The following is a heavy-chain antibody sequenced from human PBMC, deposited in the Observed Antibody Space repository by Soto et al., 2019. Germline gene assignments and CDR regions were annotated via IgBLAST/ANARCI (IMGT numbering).Heavy chain of an antibody. Sequence: QITLKESGPTLVKPTQTLTLTCTFSGFSLSTGGVGVGWIRKPPGKALEWLALIYWDDDKLYSPSLKSRLTITKDTSNNQVGLTMTNMDPVYTATYYCAHRQSYYFYSSGYYPFVDYWGQGTLVTVS. CDR1: GFSLSTGGVG. J-gene: IGHJ4*02. V-gene: IGHV2-5*02. D-gene: IGHD3-22*01. CDR3: AHRQSYYFYSSGYYPFVDY. CDR2: IYWDDDK.